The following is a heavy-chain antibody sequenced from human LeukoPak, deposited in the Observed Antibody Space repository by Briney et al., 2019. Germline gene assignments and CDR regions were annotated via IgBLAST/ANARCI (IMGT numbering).Heavy chain of an antibody. V-gene: IGHV3-23*01. CDR3: AKRGVVIRVILVGFHKEAYYFDS. Sequence: GGSLRLSCAVSGITLSNYGMSWVRQAPGKGLEWVAGISGSGGSTNYADSVKGQFTISRDNPKNTLYLQMNILRAEDTAVYFCAKRGVVIRVILVGFHKEAYYFDSWGQGALVTVSS. CDR1: GITLSNYG. D-gene: IGHD3-22*01. CDR2: ISGSGGST. J-gene: IGHJ4*02.